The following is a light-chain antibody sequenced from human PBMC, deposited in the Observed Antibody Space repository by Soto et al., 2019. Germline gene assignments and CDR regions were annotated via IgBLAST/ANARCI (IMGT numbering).Light chain of an antibody. CDR3: QQRRDWPPLT. Sequence: EVVLTQSPVTLALSPGERATLSCRASQNVDIYVAWYQQRPGQAPRLLIYDASNRATGIPARFSGSGSGTDFTITISSLEPEDFAVYYCQQRRDWPPLTFGGGTKVEIK. J-gene: IGKJ4*01. V-gene: IGKV3-11*01. CDR2: DAS. CDR1: QNVDIY.